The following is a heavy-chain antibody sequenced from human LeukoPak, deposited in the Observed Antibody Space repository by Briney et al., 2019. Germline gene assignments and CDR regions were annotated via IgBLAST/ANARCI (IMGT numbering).Heavy chain of an antibody. Sequence: QSGGSLRLSCAASGFTFSSYGMSWVRQAPGKGLEWVSAISGSGGSTYYADSVKGRFTISRDNSKNTLYLQMNSLRAEDTAVYYCAKKGLSLKSWFDPWGQGTLVTVSS. J-gene: IGHJ5*02. CDR3: AKKGLSLKSWFDP. V-gene: IGHV3-23*01. CDR1: GFTFSSYG. D-gene: IGHD3-16*01. CDR2: ISGSGGST.